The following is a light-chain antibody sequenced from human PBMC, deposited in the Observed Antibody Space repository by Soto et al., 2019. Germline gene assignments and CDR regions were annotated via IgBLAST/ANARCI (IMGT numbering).Light chain of an antibody. J-gene: IGLJ2*01. CDR2: DVN. V-gene: IGLV2-14*01. Sequence: QSVLTQPASVSGSPGQSITISCTGTISDIGGYNFISWYQHHPGKAPKLVIYDVNNRPSGISYRFSGSKSGNTASLTISGLQAEDEADNYCASYTRTTTLVFGGGTKVTVL. CDR1: ISDIGGYNF. CDR3: ASYTRTTTLV.